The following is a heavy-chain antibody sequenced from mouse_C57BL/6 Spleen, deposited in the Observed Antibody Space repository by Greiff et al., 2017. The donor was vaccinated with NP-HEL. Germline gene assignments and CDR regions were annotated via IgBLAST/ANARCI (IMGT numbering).Heavy chain of an antibody. J-gene: IGHJ2*01. Sequence: QVHVKQSGPGLVQPSQSLSITCTVSGFSLTSYGVHWVRQSPGKGLEWLGVIWSGGSTDSNAAFISRLSISKDNSKSQVFFKMNSLQADDTAIYYFAREITTVGYFDYWGQGTTLTVSS. CDR3: AREITTVGYFDY. D-gene: IGHD1-1*01. CDR2: IWSGGST. V-gene: IGHV2-2*01. CDR1: GFSLTSYG.